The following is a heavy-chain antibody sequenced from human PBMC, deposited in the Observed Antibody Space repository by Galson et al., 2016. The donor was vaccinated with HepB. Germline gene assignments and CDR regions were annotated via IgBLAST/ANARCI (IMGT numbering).Heavy chain of an antibody. CDR1: GFTFSSYS. V-gene: IGHV3-21*01. CDR2: ISSSSTYI. J-gene: IGHJ4*02. D-gene: IGHD2-15*01. CDR3: ARAQIPGYCSGGSCFGKDY. Sequence: LRLSCAASGFTFSSYSMNWVRQAPGKGLEWVSSISSSSTYIYYADSVRGRFTISRDNSKNTLYLQMNSLRAEDTALYYCARAQIPGYCSGGSCFGKDYWGQGTLVTVSS.